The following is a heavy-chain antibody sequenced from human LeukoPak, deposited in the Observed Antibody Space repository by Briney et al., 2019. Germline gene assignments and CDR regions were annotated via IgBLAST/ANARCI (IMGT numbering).Heavy chain of an antibody. D-gene: IGHD1-20*01. CDR1: GASITNNNYY. CDR2: ISYSGST. CDR3: ARRITGTTSDSFDY. V-gene: IGHV4-39*01. Sequence: SETLSLTCTVSGASITNNNYYWGWIRQPPGKGLEWIGSISYSGSTYYNPSLKSRVTISVDTSKNQFSLKLSSVTAADTALYYCARRITGTTSDSFDYWGQGTLVTVSS. J-gene: IGHJ4*02.